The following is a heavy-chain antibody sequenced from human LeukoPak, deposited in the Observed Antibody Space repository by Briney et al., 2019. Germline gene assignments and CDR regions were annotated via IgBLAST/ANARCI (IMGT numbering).Heavy chain of an antibody. CDR3: VGIKKGYYNMDV. J-gene: IGHJ6*03. Sequence: PGGSLRLSCAASGFTFSSYGMRWVRQAPGKGLEWVAFIRYDGSNKYYADSLKGRFTISRDNAWSSVYLQMNSLRAEDTAVYYCVGIKKGYYNMDVWGKGTTVTVSS. CDR1: GFTFSSYG. CDR2: IRYDGSNK. V-gene: IGHV3-30*02. D-gene: IGHD2-15*01.